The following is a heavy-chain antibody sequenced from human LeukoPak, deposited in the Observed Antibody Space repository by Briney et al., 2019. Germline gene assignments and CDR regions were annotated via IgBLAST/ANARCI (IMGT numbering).Heavy chain of an antibody. CDR1: GFTFSSYS. J-gene: IGHJ3*02. D-gene: IGHD3-22*01. V-gene: IGHV3-48*04. CDR2: ISSSSSTI. CDR3: ARDRSRQWLLRHGAFDI. Sequence: GGSLRLFYAASGFTFSSYSMNWVRQAPGKGLEWVSYISSSSSTIYYADSVKGRFTISRDNAKNSLYLQMNSLRAEDTAVYYCARDRSRQWLLRHGAFDIWGQGTMVTVSS.